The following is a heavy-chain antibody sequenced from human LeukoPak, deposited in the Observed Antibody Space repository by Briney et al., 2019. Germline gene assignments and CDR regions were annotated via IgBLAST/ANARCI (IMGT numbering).Heavy chain of an antibody. V-gene: IGHV1-46*01. J-gene: IGHJ4*02. CDR3: ARGSGYDSRGLDY. D-gene: IGHD5-12*01. CDR2: INPIGGGT. CDR1: GYTFTSYY. Sequence: ASVKVSCKASGYTFTSYYLHWVRRAPGQGLEWMGIINPIGGGTNYAQNFQGRVTMTRDTSTSTVYMELSSLRSEDTAVYYCARGSGYDSRGLDYWGQGTLVTVSS.